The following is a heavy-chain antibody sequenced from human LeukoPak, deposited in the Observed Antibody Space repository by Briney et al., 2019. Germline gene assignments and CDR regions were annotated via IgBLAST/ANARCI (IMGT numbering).Heavy chain of an antibody. D-gene: IGHD6-19*01. Sequence: GGSLRLSCAASGFIFTNYFMSWVRQAPGKGLEWVASIKHDGSEKYYVDSVRGRFTISRDNAKNSLFLQMNSLRAEDTAVYYCASSSGWIIDYWGQGTLVTVSS. CDR1: GFIFTNYF. J-gene: IGHJ4*02. CDR2: IKHDGSEK. V-gene: IGHV3-7*01. CDR3: ASSSGWIIDY.